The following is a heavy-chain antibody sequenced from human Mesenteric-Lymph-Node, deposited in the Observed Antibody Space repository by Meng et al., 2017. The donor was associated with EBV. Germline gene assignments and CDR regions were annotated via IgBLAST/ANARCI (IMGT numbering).Heavy chain of an antibody. D-gene: IGHD3/OR15-3a*01. V-gene: IGHV1-46*01. CDR3: ARGLDWGSPFDY. Sequence: VQTGGEVKEPGASVKVSCKAYGYNFANYGIIWVRQAPGQGLEWMGIINPSDGSTGYAQRFQGRVTMTSESSTSTVYMELSSLKSEDTAVYFCARGLDWGSPFDYWGQGTLVTVSS. J-gene: IGHJ4*02. CDR2: INPSDGST. CDR1: GYNFANYG.